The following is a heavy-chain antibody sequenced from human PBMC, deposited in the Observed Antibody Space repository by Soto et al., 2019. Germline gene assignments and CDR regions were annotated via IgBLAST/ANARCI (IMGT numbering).Heavy chain of an antibody. D-gene: IGHD3-16*02. CDR1: GADINSGGFT. V-gene: IGHV4-31*03. Sequence: SDTLSLTCSVSGADINSGGFTWTWIRRHTWKSLESLGYIAHSGSTDYNPSLKSRLSISGDTSKNHSSLTLTSVTAADAAVYYCATIGVSGYLAVWGQGTTVTVSS. CDR3: ATIGVSGYLAV. J-gene: IGHJ6*01. CDR2: IAHSGST.